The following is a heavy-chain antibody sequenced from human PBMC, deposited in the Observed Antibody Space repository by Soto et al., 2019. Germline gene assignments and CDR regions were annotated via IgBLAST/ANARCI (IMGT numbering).Heavy chain of an antibody. D-gene: IGHD3-10*01. J-gene: IGHJ6*03. CDR3: AKCRGISRNPYYYYYMDV. V-gene: IGHV3-30*18. CDR2: ISYDGSNK. CDR1: GFTFSSYG. Sequence: GGSLRLSCAASGFTFSSYGMHWVRQAPGKGLEWVAVISYDGSNKYYADSVKGRFTISRDNSKNTLYLQMNSLRAEDTAVYYCAKCRGISRNPYYYYYMDVWGKGTTVTVSS.